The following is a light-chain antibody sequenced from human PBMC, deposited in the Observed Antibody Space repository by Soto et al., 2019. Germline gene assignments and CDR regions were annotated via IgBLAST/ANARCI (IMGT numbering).Light chain of an antibody. J-gene: IGKJ1*01. Sequence: EIVMTQSPATLSVSPGERATLSCRASQSVSSNLAWYQQKPGQAPRLLIYGASTRATGIPARFSGSGSGTKFTLTISSLQSEDFAVYYCQQYNNWPPRWTFGQGTKVDIK. CDR1: QSVSSN. CDR3: QQYNNWPPRWT. V-gene: IGKV3-15*01. CDR2: GAS.